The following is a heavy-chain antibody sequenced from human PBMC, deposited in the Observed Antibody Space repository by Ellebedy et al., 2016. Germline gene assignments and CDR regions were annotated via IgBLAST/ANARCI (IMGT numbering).Heavy chain of an antibody. CDR2: IHSTGTT. CDR1: GGSIKNYY. J-gene: IGHJ4*02. CDR3: ARHYASGTYPLDS. D-gene: IGHD3-10*01. Sequence: SETLSLXXAISGGSIKNYYWSWFRQPPGKRLEWIAYIHSTGTTNYNPSLKSRLTISIDTSKNQFSLKLSSVTAADTAVYYCARHYASGTYPLDSWGQGTLVTVSS. V-gene: IGHV4-59*08.